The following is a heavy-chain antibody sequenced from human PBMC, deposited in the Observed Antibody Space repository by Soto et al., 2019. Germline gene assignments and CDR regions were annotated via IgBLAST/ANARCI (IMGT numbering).Heavy chain of an antibody. D-gene: IGHD2-21*01. J-gene: IGHJ4*02. CDR3: ARESRYYPDY. V-gene: IGHV1-69*04. Sequence: ASVKVSCKASGGTFSSYTISWVRQAPGQGLEWMGRIIPILGIANYAQKFQGRVTITADKSTSTAYMELSSLRSEDTAGYYRARESRYYPDYWGQGTLVTVSS. CDR2: IIPILGIA. CDR1: GGTFSSYT.